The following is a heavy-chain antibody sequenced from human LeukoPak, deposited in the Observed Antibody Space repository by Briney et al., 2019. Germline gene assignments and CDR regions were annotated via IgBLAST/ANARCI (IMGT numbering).Heavy chain of an antibody. Sequence: GGSLRLSCAASGFTFGGYWMSWVRQAPGKRLEWVANMKQDGSEEYYVDSVKGRFSVSRDNGKNSLYLQMNSLRVEDTAVYYCARLRIGNSGNYCNDYWGQGTLVTVSS. V-gene: IGHV3-7*01. CDR3: ARLRIGNSGNYCNDY. D-gene: IGHD1-26*01. CDR1: GFTFGGYW. J-gene: IGHJ4*02. CDR2: MKQDGSEE.